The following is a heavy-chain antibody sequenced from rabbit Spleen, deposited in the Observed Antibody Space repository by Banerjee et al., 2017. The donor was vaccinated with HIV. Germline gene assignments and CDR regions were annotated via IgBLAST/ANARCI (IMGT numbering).Heavy chain of an antibody. CDR3: VRGASSSGYYSL. CDR1: GFDLRTYG. V-gene: IGHV1S47*01. CDR2: IDGVFGTK. J-gene: IGHJ4*01. Sequence: QEQLVESGGGLVQPGGSLTLSCKVSGFDLRTYGVSWVRQAPGKGLEWIGYIDGVFGTKYYARWVNGRFTISTHNAQNTLYLQMNSLTAADTATYFCVRGASSSGYYSLWGQGTLVTVS. D-gene: IGHD1-1*01.